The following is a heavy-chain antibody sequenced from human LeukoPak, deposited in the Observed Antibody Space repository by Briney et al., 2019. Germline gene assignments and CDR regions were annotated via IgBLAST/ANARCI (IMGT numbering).Heavy chain of an antibody. V-gene: IGHV3-7*03. CDR3: ANGRGEFGELSHDY. J-gene: IGHJ4*02. CDR2: IKQDGSEK. CDR1: GFTFSSYW. Sequence: GGSLRLSCAASGFTFSSYWMSWVRQAPGRGLEWVANIKQDGSEKTYVDSVEGRFTISRDNAKKSLYLQMNSLRAEDTAVYYCANGRGEFGELSHDYWGQGTLVTVSS. D-gene: IGHD3-10*01.